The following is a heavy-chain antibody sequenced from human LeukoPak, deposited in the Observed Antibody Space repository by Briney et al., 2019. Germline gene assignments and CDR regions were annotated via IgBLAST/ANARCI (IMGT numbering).Heavy chain of an antibody. Sequence: GGSLRLSCAASGFTFSSYGMHWVRQAPGKGLEWVAFIRSESDTEYYADSVKGRFSISRDNSKNTLYLQMNSLRAEDTAVYFCANSLHLAPYYYYYLDVWGKGTTVTVSS. CDR3: ANSLHLAPYYYYYLDV. V-gene: IGHV3-30*02. CDR1: GFTFSSYG. CDR2: IRSESDTE. J-gene: IGHJ6*03.